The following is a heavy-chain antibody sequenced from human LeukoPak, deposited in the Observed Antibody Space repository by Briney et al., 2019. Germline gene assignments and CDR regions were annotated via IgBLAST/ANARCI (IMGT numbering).Heavy chain of an antibody. J-gene: IGHJ5*02. CDR2: ISSSSNTV. Sequence: GGSLRLSCAASGFTFSSSSMNWVRQAPGKGLEWVSYISSSSNTVYYADSVKGRFTISRDNAKNSLYLQMNSLRAEDTAVYYCAGRWFDPWGQGTLVTVSS. CDR3: AGRWFDP. CDR1: GFTFSSSS. V-gene: IGHV3-48*01.